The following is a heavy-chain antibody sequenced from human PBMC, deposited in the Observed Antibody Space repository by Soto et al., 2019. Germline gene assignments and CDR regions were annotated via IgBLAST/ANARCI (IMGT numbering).Heavy chain of an antibody. J-gene: IGHJ4*02. Sequence: QLQLQESGSGLVKPSQTLSLTCAVSGGSISSGGYSWSWIRQPPGKGLEWIGYIYHIGGPYYNPSFKSQVTISVDRSKTQFALRLSSVTAADTSVYYCARAMTTVTTLDYWGQGTLVTVSS. CDR3: ARAMTTVTTLDY. CDR1: GGSISSGGYS. CDR2: IYHIGGP. V-gene: IGHV4-30-2*01. D-gene: IGHD4-17*01.